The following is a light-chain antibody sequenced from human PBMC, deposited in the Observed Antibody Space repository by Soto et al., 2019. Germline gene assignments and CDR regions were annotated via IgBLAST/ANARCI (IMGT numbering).Light chain of an antibody. Sequence: QSVLTQSPSASGTPGQRVTISCSGQNSNIGTYYAYWYQHLPGAAPKLLIYSTNMRPSGVPDRFSGSKSGNTASLTISGLQAEDEADYYCISYTGSSTSYVFGTGTKLTVL. V-gene: IGLV1-47*02. CDR2: STN. CDR1: NSNIGTYY. CDR3: ISYTGSSTSYV. J-gene: IGLJ1*01.